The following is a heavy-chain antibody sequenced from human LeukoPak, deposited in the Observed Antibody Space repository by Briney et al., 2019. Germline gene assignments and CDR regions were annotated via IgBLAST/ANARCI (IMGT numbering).Heavy chain of an antibody. J-gene: IGHJ5*02. CDR3: ARGITPRGFDP. CDR2: MNPNSGNT. D-gene: IGHD2-15*01. Sequence: ASVKASCKASGYTFTSYDINWVRQATGQGLEWMGWMNPNSGNTGYAQKFQGRVTITRNTSISTAYMELSSLRSEDTAVYYCARGITPRGFDPWGQGTLVTVSS. CDR1: GYTFTSYD. V-gene: IGHV1-8*03.